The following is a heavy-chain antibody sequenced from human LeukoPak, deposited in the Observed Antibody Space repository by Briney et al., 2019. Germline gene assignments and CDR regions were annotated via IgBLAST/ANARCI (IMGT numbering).Heavy chain of an antibody. CDR2: ISAYNGNT. J-gene: IGHJ6*02. CDR3: AGDSSGWYSYYYYGMDV. Sequence: ASVKVSCKASGYTFTSYGISWVRQAPGQGLEWMGWISAYNGNTNYAQKLQGRVTMTTDTSTSTAYMELRSLRSDDTAVYYCAGDSSGWYSYYYYGMDVWGQGTTVTVSS. CDR1: GYTFTSYG. D-gene: IGHD6-19*01. V-gene: IGHV1-18*01.